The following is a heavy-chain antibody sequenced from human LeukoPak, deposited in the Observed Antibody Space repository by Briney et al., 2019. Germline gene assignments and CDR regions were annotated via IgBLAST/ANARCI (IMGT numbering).Heavy chain of an antibody. V-gene: IGHV3-23*01. CDR3: AKDRPVLRFLGWLSPYYFDY. D-gene: IGHD3-3*01. CDR2: ISGSGGST. J-gene: IGHJ4*02. CDR1: GFTFSSYA. Sequence: GGSLRLSCAASGFTFSSYAMSWVRQAPGKGLEWVSAISGSGGSTYYADSVKGRFTISRDNSKNTLYLQMNSLRAEDTAVYYCAKDRPVLRFLGWLSPYYFDYWGQGTLVTVSS.